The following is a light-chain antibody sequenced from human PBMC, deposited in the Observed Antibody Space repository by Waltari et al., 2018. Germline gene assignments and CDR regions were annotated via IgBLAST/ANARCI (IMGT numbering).Light chain of an antibody. CDR2: AAS. J-gene: IGKJ4*01. V-gene: IGKV1-9*01. Sequence: IQLTQSPSSLSASVGDRVTITCRASQGISSYLAWYQQKPGQAPKRRIYAASTLQSGVPSRFSGSASGTDFTLTISSLQPEDFATYYCQQLNSYPLTFGGGTKVEIK. CDR3: QQLNSYPLT. CDR1: QGISSY.